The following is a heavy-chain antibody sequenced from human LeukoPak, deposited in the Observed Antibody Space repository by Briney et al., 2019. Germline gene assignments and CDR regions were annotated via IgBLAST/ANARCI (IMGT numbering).Heavy chain of an antibody. V-gene: IGHV4-34*01. Sequence: SETLLLTCAIHGGSFSGYHWSSIPQPPGKGLEWIAQINHSGSTNYNPSLQSRVTISVDTSKNQFCLKLSSVTAADTAVNYCARTGDDILTGSFDYWGQGTLVTVSS. CDR1: GGSFSGYH. CDR3: ARTGDDILTGSFDY. J-gene: IGHJ4*02. CDR2: INHSGST. D-gene: IGHD3-9*01.